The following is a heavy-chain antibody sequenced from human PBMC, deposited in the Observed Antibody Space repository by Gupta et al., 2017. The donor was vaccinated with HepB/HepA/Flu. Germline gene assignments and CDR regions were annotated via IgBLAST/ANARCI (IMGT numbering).Heavy chain of an antibody. J-gene: IGHJ4*02. V-gene: IGHV6-1*01. D-gene: IGHD3-10*01. CDR3: ARDTYYYGSGYGLDN. CDR2: TYYRSKWYN. Sequence: QVPLQQSGPGLAKPSQTLSITCAISGDSVPSHSAAWNWIRQSPSRGLEWLGRTYYRSKWYNEYAVSVKSRITINPDTSKNQFSLQLNSVTPEDTAVYYCARDTYYYGSGYGLDNWGQGTLVTVSS. CDR1: GDSVPSHSAA.